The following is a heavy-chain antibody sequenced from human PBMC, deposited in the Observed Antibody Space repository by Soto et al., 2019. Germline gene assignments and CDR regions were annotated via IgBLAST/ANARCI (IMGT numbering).Heavy chain of an antibody. CDR3: AKAQDYYFDSGTYNWFDP. Sequence: GGSLRLSCEASGFTFTNHWMHWFRQDPGKGLVRVSHINVDGTTTRYAESVKGRFTISRDNSRNTFYLQINSLRAEDTGDYYFAKAQDYYFDSGTYNWFDPWGHGTLVTVSS. J-gene: IGHJ5*02. D-gene: IGHD3-22*01. V-gene: IGHV3-74*01. CDR1: GFTFTNHW. CDR2: INVDGTTT.